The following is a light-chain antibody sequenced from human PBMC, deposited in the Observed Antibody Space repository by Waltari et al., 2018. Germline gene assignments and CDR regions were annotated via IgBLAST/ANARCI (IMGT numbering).Light chain of an antibody. J-gene: IGKJ2*03. CDR1: QSVSTK. CDR3: QQETNWSYS. CDR2: DAS. Sequence: EIVMTQSPATLSLSPGERATLSCRASQSVSTKVAWYQQKPGQPPRLLIYDASTRATGIPDRFSGGGSGTAFTLTISSLEPEDVAVYFCQQETNWSYSFGQGTKLEI. V-gene: IGKV3D-15*01.